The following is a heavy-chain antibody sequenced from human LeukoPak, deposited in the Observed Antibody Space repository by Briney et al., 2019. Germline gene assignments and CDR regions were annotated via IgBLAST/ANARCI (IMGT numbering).Heavy chain of an antibody. CDR1: GDSISSYY. J-gene: IGHJ4*02. Sequence: PSETPSLTCTVSGDSISSYYWYWFRQPPGKELEWIACIYYSGITHYNPSLKSRVTISLDTSKNQFSLSLSSVTAADTAVYYCAREGIVRTYDQWGQGTLVTVSS. D-gene: IGHD2/OR15-2a*01. CDR3: AREGIVRTYDQ. CDR2: IYYSGIT. V-gene: IGHV4-59*12.